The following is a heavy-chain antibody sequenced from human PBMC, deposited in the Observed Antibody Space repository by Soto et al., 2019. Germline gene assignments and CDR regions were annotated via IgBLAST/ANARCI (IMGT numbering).Heavy chain of an antibody. V-gene: IGHV4-39*01. Sequence: SETLSLTCTVSGGSISSSSYYWGWIRQPLGKGLEWIGSIYYSGSTYYNPSLKSRVTISVDTSKNQFSLKLSSVTAADTAVYYCARSSSGPYYFDYWGQGTLVTVSS. CDR3: ARSSSGPYYFDY. D-gene: IGHD6-6*01. CDR2: IYYSGST. CDR1: GGSISSSSYY. J-gene: IGHJ4*02.